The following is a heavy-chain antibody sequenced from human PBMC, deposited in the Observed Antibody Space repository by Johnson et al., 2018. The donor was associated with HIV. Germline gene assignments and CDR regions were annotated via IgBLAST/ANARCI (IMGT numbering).Heavy chain of an antibody. V-gene: IGHV3-30-3*01. CDR1: GFTFSSYA. CDR3: AKVFSSWPPDSRDAFDI. Sequence: VQLVESGGGVVQPGRSLRLSCAASGFTFSSYAMHWVRQAPGKGLEWVAVISYDGSNKYYEDSVKGRFTISRDNSKNKLYLQMNSLRAEDTAVYYCAKVFSSWPPDSRDAFDIWGQGTMVIVSS. J-gene: IGHJ3*02. D-gene: IGHD3-22*01. CDR2: ISYDGSNK.